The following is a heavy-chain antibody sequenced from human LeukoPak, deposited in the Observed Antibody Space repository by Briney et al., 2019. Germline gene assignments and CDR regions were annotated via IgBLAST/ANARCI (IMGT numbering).Heavy chain of an antibody. Sequence: SSVTVSCKASGYTFTGYYMHWVRQPPGQGREWMGCINPNSGGTNYAQKFEGRVTMTRDTSISTAYMELSRLRSDDTAVYYCARDTGSSSSTSCSVWFDPWGQGTLVTVSS. CDR3: ARDTGSSSSTSCSVWFDP. D-gene: IGHD2-2*01. J-gene: IGHJ5*02. CDR2: INPNSGGT. V-gene: IGHV1-2*02. CDR1: GYTFTGYY.